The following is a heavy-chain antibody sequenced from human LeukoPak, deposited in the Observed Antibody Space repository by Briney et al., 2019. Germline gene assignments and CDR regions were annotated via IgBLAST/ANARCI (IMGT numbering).Heavy chain of an antibody. CDR3: ARQRRYYDSSGYYPDAFDI. CDR2: IYYSGST. D-gene: IGHD3-22*01. Sequence: SETLSLTCTVSGGPISSSSYYWGWIRQPPGKGLEWIGSIYYSGSTYYNPSLKSRVTISVDTSKNQFSLKLSSVTAADTAVYYCARQRRYYDSSGYYPDAFDIWGQGTMVTVSS. J-gene: IGHJ3*02. V-gene: IGHV4-39*01. CDR1: GGPISSSSYY.